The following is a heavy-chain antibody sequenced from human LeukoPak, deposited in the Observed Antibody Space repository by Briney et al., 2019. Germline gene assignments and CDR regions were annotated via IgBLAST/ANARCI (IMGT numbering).Heavy chain of an antibody. J-gene: IGHJ4*02. CDR3: ASVLWFGGIFFDY. V-gene: IGHV3-11*01. Sequence: GSLRLSCAASGITFSDYYMTWIRQAPGKGLEGVSYISSSGTMINYADSVKGRFTISRDNAKNSLYLQMNSLRVEDTAVYYCASVLWFGGIFFDYWGQGTLVTVSS. CDR2: ISSSGTMI. D-gene: IGHD3-10*01. CDR1: GITFSDYY.